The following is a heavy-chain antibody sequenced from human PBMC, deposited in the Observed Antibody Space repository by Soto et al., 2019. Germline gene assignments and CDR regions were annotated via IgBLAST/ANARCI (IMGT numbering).Heavy chain of an antibody. V-gene: IGHV3-15*01. CDR3: ITVDTAMLDAFDI. J-gene: IGHJ3*02. D-gene: IGHD5-18*01. CDR2: IKSKTDGGTT. Sequence: PGGSLRLSCAASGFTFSNAWMSWVRQAPGKGLEWVGRIKSKTDGGTTDYAAPVKGRFTISRDDSKNTLYLQMNSLKTEDTAVYYCITVDTAMLDAFDIWGQGTMVTVSS. CDR1: GFTFSNAW.